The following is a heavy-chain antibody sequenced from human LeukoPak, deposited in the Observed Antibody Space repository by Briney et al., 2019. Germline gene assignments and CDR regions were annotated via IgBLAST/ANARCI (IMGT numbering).Heavy chain of an antibody. CDR2: IYYRGST. J-gene: IGHJ2*01. D-gene: IGHD2-15*01. CDR1: GGSFSSYY. CDR3: ARIGGVVVAATPNWYFDL. Sequence: SETLSLTCNVSGGSFSSYYWSWVRQPPGKGLEWIGYIYYRGSTNYNPSLKSRVTISVDTSKNQFSLKLSSVTAAETAGYYCARIGGVVVAATPNWYFDLWGRGTLVTVSS. V-gene: IGHV4-59*01.